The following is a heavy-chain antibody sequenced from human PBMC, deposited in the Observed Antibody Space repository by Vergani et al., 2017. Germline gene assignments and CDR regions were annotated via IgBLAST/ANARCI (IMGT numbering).Heavy chain of an antibody. D-gene: IGHD5-18*01. Sequence: QVQLVQSGAEVKKPGSSVKVSCKASGGTFSSYAISWVRQAPGQGLEWMGRISPIFGTANYAQKFQGRVTITADESTSTAYMELSSLRSEDTAGYYCARDVINELQTAMVMTWFDPWGQGTLVTVSS. J-gene: IGHJ5*02. CDR2: ISPIFGTA. CDR3: ARDVINELQTAMVMTWFDP. V-gene: IGHV1-69*18. CDR1: GGTFSSYA.